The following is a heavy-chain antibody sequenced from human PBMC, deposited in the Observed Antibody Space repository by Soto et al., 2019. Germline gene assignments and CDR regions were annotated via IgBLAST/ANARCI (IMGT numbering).Heavy chain of an antibody. J-gene: IGHJ4*02. CDR3: ATSYYDFWSGYPQPDY. CDR2: ISGSGGST. V-gene: IGHV3-23*01. D-gene: IGHD3-3*01. CDR1: GFTFSSYA. Sequence: LRLSCAASGFTFSSYAMSWVRQAPGKGLEWVSAISGSGGSTYYADSVKGRFTISRDNSKNTLYLQMNSLRAEDTAVYYCATSYYDFWSGYPQPDYWGQGTLVTVSS.